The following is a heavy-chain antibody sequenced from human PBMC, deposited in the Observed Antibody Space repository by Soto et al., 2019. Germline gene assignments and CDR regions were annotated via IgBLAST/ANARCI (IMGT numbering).Heavy chain of an antibody. CDR1: GGSISSSSYY. CDR2: IYYSGST. V-gene: IGHV4-39*01. CDR3: ARSITMVRGVIGHNWFDP. Sequence: SETLSLTCTVSGGSISSSSYYWVCIRQPPGRGLEWIGSIYYSGSTYYNPSLKSRVTISVDTSKNQFSLKLSSVTAADTAVYYCARSITMVRGVIGHNWFDPWGQGTLVTVS. D-gene: IGHD3-10*01. J-gene: IGHJ5*02.